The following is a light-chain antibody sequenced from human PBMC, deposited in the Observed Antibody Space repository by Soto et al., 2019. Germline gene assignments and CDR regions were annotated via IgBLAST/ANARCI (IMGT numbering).Light chain of an antibody. V-gene: IGKV3-15*01. Sequence: EIVMTQSPATLSVSPGERATLSCRASQSVSSNLSWYQQKPGQAPGLLIYCTSTRATGIPARFRGSGSGTEFTLTISSLQSEDFAVYYCQHYNNWPPFTFGHGTKLEIK. CDR3: QHYNNWPPFT. J-gene: IGKJ2*01. CDR2: CTS. CDR1: QSVSSN.